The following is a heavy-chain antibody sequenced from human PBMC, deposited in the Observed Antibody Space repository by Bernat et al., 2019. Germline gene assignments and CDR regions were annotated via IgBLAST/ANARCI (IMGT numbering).Heavy chain of an antibody. CDR1: GYTFTGYY. V-gene: IGHV1-2*02. D-gene: IGHD5-18*01. J-gene: IGHJ4*02. Sequence: QVQLVQSGAEVKKPGASVKVSCKASGYTFTGYYIHWVRQAPGQGLEWMGWVNPNTGGTNYIQKFQGRVTMTRDTSISTAYMELSRLTSDDTAMYYCANAYSYAYDCWGKGTLVTVSS. CDR3: ANAYSYAYDC. CDR2: VNPNTGGT.